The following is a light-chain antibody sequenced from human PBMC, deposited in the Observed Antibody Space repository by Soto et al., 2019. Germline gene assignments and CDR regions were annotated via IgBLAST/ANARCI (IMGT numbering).Light chain of an antibody. CDR3: CSYARSRWM. CDR2: EVN. CDR1: SDDIGNFNL. J-gene: IGLJ3*02. Sequence: QSALTQPASVSGSPGQSITVSCTGSSDDIGNFNLVSWYQQFPGKAPKLIVYEVNKRPLGVSDRFSGSKSGNTASLTISGLQAEDEADYHCCSYARSRWMFGGGTKLTVL. V-gene: IGLV2-23*02.